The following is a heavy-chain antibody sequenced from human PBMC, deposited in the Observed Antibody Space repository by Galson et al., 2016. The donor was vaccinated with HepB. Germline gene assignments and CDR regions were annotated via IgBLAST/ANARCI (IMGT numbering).Heavy chain of an antibody. CDR2: VSSTGDYT. CDR3: VKGQSSFSSGTLDY. CDR1: GITLSRYA. J-gene: IGHJ4*02. Sequence: SLRLSCAAAGITLSRYAMHWVRQAPGKGLEYVSGVSSTGDYTPYADAVKGRSSISRDNFRNTVYLQMSSLRPEDTAVYYCVKGQSSFSSGTLDYWGQGALVAVSS. V-gene: IGHV3-64D*06. D-gene: IGHD5-18*01.